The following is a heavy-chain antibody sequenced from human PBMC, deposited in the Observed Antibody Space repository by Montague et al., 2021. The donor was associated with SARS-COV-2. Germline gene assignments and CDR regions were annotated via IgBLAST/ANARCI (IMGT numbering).Heavy chain of an antibody. J-gene: IGHJ4*02. Sequence: SLRLSCAASGFTFSSYGMHWVRQAPGKGLEWVAVIWYDGSNKYYADSVKGRFTISRDNSKNTLYLQMNSLRAEDTAVYYSARDEGLRNFARGPPGYWGQGTLVTVSS. CDR3: ARDEGLRNFARGPPGY. CDR1: GFTFSSYG. V-gene: IGHV3-33*01. D-gene: IGHD3-9*01. CDR2: IWYDGSNK.